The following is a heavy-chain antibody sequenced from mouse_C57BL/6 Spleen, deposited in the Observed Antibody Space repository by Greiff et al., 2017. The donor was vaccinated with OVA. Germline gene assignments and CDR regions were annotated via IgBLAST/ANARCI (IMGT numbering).Heavy chain of an antibody. CDR1: GFSLTSYG. D-gene: IGHD1-2*01. J-gene: IGHJ3*01. Sequence: QVQLQQSGPGLVQPSQSLSITCTVSGFSLTSYGVHWVRQSPGKGLEWLGVIWSGGSTDYNAAFISRLSISKDNSKSQVFFKMNSLQADDTAIYYCARNSAGFAYWGQGTLVTVSA. V-gene: IGHV2-2*01. CDR2: IWSGGST. CDR3: ARNSAGFAY.